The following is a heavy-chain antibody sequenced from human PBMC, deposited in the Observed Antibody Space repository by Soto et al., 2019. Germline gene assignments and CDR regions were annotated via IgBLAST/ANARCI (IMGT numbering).Heavy chain of an antibody. CDR1: GGTFSSYA. D-gene: IGHD5-18*01. V-gene: IGHV1-69*13. Sequence: SVKVSCKASGGTFSSYAISWVRQAPGQGLEWMGGIIPIFGTANYAQKFQGRVTITADESTSTAYMELSSLRSEDTAVYYCARRRGYSYCLYYFDYWGQGTLVTVSS. CDR3: ARRRGYSYCLYYFDY. CDR2: IIPIFGTA. J-gene: IGHJ4*02.